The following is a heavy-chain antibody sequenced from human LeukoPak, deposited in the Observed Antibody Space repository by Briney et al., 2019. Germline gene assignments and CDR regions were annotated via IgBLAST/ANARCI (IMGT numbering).Heavy chain of an antibody. V-gene: IGHV4-34*12. CDR1: GGSFSGYY. CDR2: TVHSGNT. CDR3: ARFGSSTWYKGAFDI. D-gene: IGHD6-13*01. Sequence: KASVTLSLTCAVYGGSFSGYYWSWIRQPPGKGLEWIGETVHSGNTKYNPSLKSRVTISVDTSKNQFSPNLTSVTAADTAVYYCARFGSSTWYKGAFDIWGQGTMVTVSS. J-gene: IGHJ3*02.